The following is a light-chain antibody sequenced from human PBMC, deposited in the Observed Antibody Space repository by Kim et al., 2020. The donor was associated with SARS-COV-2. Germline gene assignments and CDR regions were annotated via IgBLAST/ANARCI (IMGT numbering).Light chain of an antibody. Sequence: IQMTQSPSSLSASVGDRVTITCRASQYISNYLNWYQQRPGKAPQVLIYAASTLQDGVPPRFSGSGSGTDFSLTISSLQPEDFATYYCQQSYSNPPQYTFGQGTKLEIK. CDR2: AAS. CDR3: QQSYSNPPQYT. CDR1: QYISNY. J-gene: IGKJ2*01. V-gene: IGKV1-39*01.